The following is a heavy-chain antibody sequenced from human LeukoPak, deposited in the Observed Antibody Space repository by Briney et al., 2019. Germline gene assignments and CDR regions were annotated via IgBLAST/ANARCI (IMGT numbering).Heavy chain of an antibody. Sequence: SETLSLTCTVSNGSVSPYYWSWIRQPAGQGLEWIGRIYITGSTTYSPSLKSRVTMSIDTSKNQFSLNLSSVTAADTAVYYCASSALDYLSPMDVWGKGTTVTVSS. CDR3: ASSALDYLSPMDV. D-gene: IGHD4-11*01. CDR2: IYITGST. J-gene: IGHJ6*03. CDR1: NGSVSPYY. V-gene: IGHV4-4*07.